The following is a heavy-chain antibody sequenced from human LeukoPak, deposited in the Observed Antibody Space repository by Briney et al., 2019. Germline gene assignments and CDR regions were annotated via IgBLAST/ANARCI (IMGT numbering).Heavy chain of an antibody. J-gene: IGHJ4*02. CDR2: IHYSGST. CDR1: GGSISSGGYY. D-gene: IGHD3-9*01. Sequence: PSQTLSLTCTVSGGSISSGGYYWSWIRQHPGKGLEWIGYIHYSGSTYYNPSLKSRVTISVDTSKNQFSLKLSSVTAADTAVYYCASLPYYDILTGYYGVYWGQGTLVTVSS. CDR3: ASLPYYDILTGYYGVY. V-gene: IGHV4-31*03.